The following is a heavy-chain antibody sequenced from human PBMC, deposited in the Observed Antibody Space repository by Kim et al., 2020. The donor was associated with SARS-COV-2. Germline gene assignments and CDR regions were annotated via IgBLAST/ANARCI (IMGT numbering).Heavy chain of an antibody. CDR3: ARDATDYGDYWSGYYYGMDV. D-gene: IGHD4-17*01. J-gene: IGHJ6*02. Sequence: GRFTISRDTSKNMLYLQMNSLRAEDTAVYYCARDATDYGDYWSGYYYGMDVWGQGTTVTVSS. V-gene: IGHV3-66*01.